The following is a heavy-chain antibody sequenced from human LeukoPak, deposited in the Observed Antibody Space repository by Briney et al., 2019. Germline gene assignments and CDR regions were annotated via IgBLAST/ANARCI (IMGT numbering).Heavy chain of an antibody. CDR2: IIASGGGT. CDR1: GYTFTSYY. CDR3: VREYRGGFWDY. D-gene: IGHD1-26*01. V-gene: IGHV1-46*01. Sequence: ASVKVSCKASGYTFTSYYVHWVRQAPAQGLEWMGIIIASGGGTNYAQKFQGRVTMTRDTSTSTVFMELSSLGSEDRAVYYCVREYRGGFWDYWGQGTLVTVSS. J-gene: IGHJ4*02.